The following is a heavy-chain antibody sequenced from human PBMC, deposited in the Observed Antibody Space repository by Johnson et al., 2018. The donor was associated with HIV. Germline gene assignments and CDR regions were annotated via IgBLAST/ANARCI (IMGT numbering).Heavy chain of an antibody. V-gene: IGHV3-7*01. J-gene: IGHJ3*02. Sequence: VQLVESGGGLVQPGGSLRLSCAASGFTFSSYWMSWVRQDPGKGLEWVANIKQDGSGKYYVDSVKGRFTISRDNAKNSLYLQMNSLRVEDTAIYYCAKDAGTYHPFDAFDIWGQGTMVTVSS. D-gene: IGHD3-10*01. CDR1: GFTFSSYW. CDR2: IKQDGSGK. CDR3: AKDAGTYHPFDAFDI.